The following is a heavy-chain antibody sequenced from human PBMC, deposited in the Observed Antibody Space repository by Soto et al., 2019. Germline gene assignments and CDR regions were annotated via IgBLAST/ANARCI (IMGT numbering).Heavy chain of an antibody. D-gene: IGHD2-8*01. CDR1: GVTFSSYA. Sequence: EVQLVESGGGLVQPGGYLRLSCSASGVTFSSYAMHWVRQAPGKGLEYVSAISSNGGSTYYADSVKGRFTISRDNSKNTLYLQMSSLRAEDTAVYYCVKANKYDYDYWGQGTLVTVSS. CDR3: VKANKYDYDY. J-gene: IGHJ4*02. V-gene: IGHV3-64D*06. CDR2: ISSNGGST.